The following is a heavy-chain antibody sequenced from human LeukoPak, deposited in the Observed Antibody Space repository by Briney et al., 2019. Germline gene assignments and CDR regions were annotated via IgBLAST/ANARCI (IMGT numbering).Heavy chain of an antibody. J-gene: IGHJ3*02. Sequence: GGSLRLSCAASGFTFSSYAMHWVRQAPGKGLEWVAVIPYDGSNKYYADSVKGRFTISRDNSKNTLYLQMNSLRAEDTAVYYCARDRQYGSGSRLIDIWGQGTMVTVSS. CDR2: IPYDGSNK. CDR3: ARDRQYGSGSRLIDI. CDR1: GFTFSSYA. V-gene: IGHV3-30-3*01. D-gene: IGHD3-10*01.